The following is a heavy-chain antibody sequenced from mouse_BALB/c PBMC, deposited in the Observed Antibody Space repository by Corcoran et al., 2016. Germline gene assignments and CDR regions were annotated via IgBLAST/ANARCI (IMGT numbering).Heavy chain of an antibody. CDR3: ARSRPSFDY. CDR1: RYTFTTAG. CDR2: INTHSGVP. V-gene: IGHV9-4*02. Sequence: QSLLVKSGPEVKKPGETVRIYCKASRYTFTTAGMQWVQKMPGKGLKWSGWINTHSGVPKYAEDFKGRFAFSLETSASTAYLEISNLKNEDTATYFCARSRPSFDYWGQGTTLTVSS. J-gene: IGHJ2*01.